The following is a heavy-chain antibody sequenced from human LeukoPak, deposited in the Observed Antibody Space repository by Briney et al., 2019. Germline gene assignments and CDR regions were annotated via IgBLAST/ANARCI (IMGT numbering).Heavy chain of an antibody. V-gene: IGHV3-23*01. CDR1: GFTFSSYA. CDR3: ARGADTLMVTAQNY. CDR2: ISGSGGST. D-gene: IGHD5-18*01. J-gene: IGHJ4*02. Sequence: KPGGSLRLSCAASGFTFSSYAMSWVRQAPGKGLEWVSAISGSGGSTYYADSVKGRFTISRDNSKNTLYLQMSSLRAEDTAVYYCARGADTLMVTAQNYWGQGTLVTVSS.